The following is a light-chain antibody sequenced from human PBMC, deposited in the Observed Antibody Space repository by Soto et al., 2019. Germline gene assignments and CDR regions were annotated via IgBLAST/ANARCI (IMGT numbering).Light chain of an antibody. CDR3: QQYLSYPWT. V-gene: IGKV1-5*03. CDR2: QAS. CDR1: QTISSW. Sequence: DIQMTQSPSTLSGPVGDRVTITFRASQTISSWLAWYHHQPGKPPKLLIYQASSLEGGVPSRFRGSGSEREFTLTISSLQPEDFATYYCQQYLSYPWTFGQRTKVDIK. J-gene: IGKJ1*01.